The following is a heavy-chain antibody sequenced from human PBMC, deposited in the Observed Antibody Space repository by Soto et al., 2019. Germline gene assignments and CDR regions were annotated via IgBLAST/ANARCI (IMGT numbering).Heavy chain of an antibody. V-gene: IGHV4-39*01. Sequence: QLQLQESGSGLVKPSETLSLTCIVSNGSISSRSSYWGWIRQTPGKGLEWIGSIYYIGNTYYNPSLKSRVTISIDTSKTQFSLKMNSVTAADTAVYFCGGQDYGAKGHYFENWGQGALVTVSS. J-gene: IGHJ4*02. CDR2: IYYIGNT. D-gene: IGHD4-17*01. CDR1: NGSISSRSSY. CDR3: GGQDYGAKGHYFEN.